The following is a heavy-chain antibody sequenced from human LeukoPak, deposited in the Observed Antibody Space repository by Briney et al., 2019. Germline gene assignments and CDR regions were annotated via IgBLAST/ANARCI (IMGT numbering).Heavy chain of an antibody. CDR2: IHYTGNT. V-gene: IGHV4-59*13. Sequence: SETLSLTCAVSGGSISDYYWSWIRQPPGKGLELIGYIHYTGNTNYNPSLKSRITISVDTSKNQFSLKVTSMTAADTAIYYCARWGRGSGSFNWFDPWGQGTLVTVSS. CDR1: GGSISDYY. D-gene: IGHD3-10*01. CDR3: ARWGRGSGSFNWFDP. J-gene: IGHJ5*02.